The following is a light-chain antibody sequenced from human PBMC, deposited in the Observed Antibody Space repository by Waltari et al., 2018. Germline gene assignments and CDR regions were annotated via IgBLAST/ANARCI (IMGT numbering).Light chain of an antibody. CDR1: SSDVGGYNY. V-gene: IGLV2-14*03. CDR3: SSYTSSSTYVV. J-gene: IGLJ2*01. Sequence: QSALTQPASVSGSPGQSITISCTGTSSDVGGYNYLSWYQQHPGKAPKLMIYDVSNRPSGVSNRFSGSKSGNTASLTISGLQAEDEADYYCSSYTSSSTYVVFGGGTKLTVL. CDR2: DVS.